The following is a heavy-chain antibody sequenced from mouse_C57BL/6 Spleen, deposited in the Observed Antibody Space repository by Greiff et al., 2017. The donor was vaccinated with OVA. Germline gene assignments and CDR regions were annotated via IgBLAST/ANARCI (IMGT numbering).Heavy chain of an antibody. Sequence: EVKLMESGGGLVKPGGSLKLSCAASGFTFSSYAMSWVRQTPEKRLEWVATISDGGSYTYYPDNVKGRFTISRDNAKNNLYLQMSHLKSEDTAVYYCARDYGNYGYFDDWGQGTTLTVSS. CDR2: ISDGGSYT. J-gene: IGHJ2*01. CDR1: GFTFSSYA. D-gene: IGHD2-1*01. V-gene: IGHV5-4*01. CDR3: ARDYGNYGYFDD.